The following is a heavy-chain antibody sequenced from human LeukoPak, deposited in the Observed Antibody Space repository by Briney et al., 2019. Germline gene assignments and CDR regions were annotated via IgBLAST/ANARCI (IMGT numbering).Heavy chain of an antibody. Sequence: PSETLSLTCTVSGASFSDTTYYWAWIRQPPGKGLEWIGSIYFSETKYNPSLKSRITISGDTSKNQSSLKLSSVTAADTAVYYCASPSKLVISRGGFDIWGQGTMVTVSA. V-gene: IGHV4-39*01. CDR1: GASFSDTTYY. J-gene: IGHJ3*02. D-gene: IGHD3-22*01. CDR3: ASPSKLVISRGGFDI. CDR2: IYFSET.